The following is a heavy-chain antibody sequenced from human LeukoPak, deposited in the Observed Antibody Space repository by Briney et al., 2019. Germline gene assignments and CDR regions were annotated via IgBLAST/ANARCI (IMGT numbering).Heavy chain of an antibody. CDR2: ISGSGGST. J-gene: IGHJ4*02. CDR3: AKAVAIQLRGYYFGY. CDR1: GFTFSSYA. V-gene: IGHV3-23*01. D-gene: IGHD5-18*01. Sequence: PGGSLRLSCAASGFTFSSYAMSWVRQAPGKGLEWVSAISGSGGSTYYAGSVKGRFTISRDNSKNTLYLQMNSLRAEDTAVYYCAKAVAIQLRGYYFGYWGQGTLVTVSS.